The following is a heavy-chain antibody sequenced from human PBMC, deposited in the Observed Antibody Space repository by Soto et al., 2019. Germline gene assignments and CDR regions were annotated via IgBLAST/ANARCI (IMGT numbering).Heavy chain of an antibody. CDR3: ARAFLRAYHYGSGTPDY. CDR1: GGSFSGYY. D-gene: IGHD3-10*01. J-gene: IGHJ4*02. CDR2: INHSGST. Sequence: PSETLSLTCAVYGGSFSGYYWSWIRQPPGKGLEWIGEINHSGSTNYNPSLKSRVTISVDTSKNQFSLKLSSVTAADTAVYYCARAFLRAYHYGSGTPDYWGQGTLVTVSS. V-gene: IGHV4-34*01.